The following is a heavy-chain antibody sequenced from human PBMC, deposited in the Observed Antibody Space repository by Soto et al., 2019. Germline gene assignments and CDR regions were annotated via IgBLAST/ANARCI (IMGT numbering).Heavy chain of an antibody. CDR3: ARNRAGTTSWWETGWFDP. CDR2: IIPIFGTA. Sequence: QVQLVQSGAEVKKPGSSVKVSCKASGGTFSSYAISWVRQAPGQGLEWMGGIIPIFGTANYAQKFQGRVTITADESTSTAYMELSSLRSEDTAVYYCARNRAGTTSWWETGWFDPWGQGTLVTVSS. D-gene: IGHD1-1*01. CDR1: GGTFSSYA. J-gene: IGHJ5*02. V-gene: IGHV1-69*01.